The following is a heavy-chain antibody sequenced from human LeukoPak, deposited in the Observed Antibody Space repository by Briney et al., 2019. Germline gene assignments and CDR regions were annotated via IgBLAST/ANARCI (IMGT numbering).Heavy chain of an antibody. CDR1: GCTFTGYY. V-gene: IGHV1-2*02. CDR3: VRDDVSP. J-gene: IGHJ5*02. CDR2: INPNSGGT. Sequence: APVKVSCKASGCTFTGYYIHWVRQAPGQGLEWMGWINPNSGGTNYAQNFQGRVSMTRDTSISTAYMELSRLRSDDTAMYYCVRDDVSPWGQGTRVTVSS.